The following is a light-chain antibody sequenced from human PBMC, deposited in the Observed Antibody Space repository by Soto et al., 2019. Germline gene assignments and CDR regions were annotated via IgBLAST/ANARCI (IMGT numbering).Light chain of an antibody. CDR3: SSYAGVNTFV. CDR2: DVN. Sequence: QSVLTQPASVSGSPGQSITISCTGTSSDVGGYDYVSWYQQHPGKAPKVIIYDVNNRPSGVSSRFSGSKSGNTASLSISGLQAEDEADYYCSSYAGVNTFVFGTVTKVTVL. CDR1: SSDVGGYDY. J-gene: IGLJ1*01. V-gene: IGLV2-14*03.